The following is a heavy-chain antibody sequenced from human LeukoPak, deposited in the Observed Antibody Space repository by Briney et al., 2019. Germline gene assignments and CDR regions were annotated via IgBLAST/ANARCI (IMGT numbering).Heavy chain of an antibody. CDR2: IRQDGSET. CDR1: GFTFSAYW. Sequence: GGSLRLSCAASGFTFSAYWMSWVRQAPGKGLEWVANIRQDGSETYYADSAKGRFTISRDNSKNTLYLQMNSLRAEDTAVYYCAKDRSVIAAADWGQGTLVTVSS. V-gene: IGHV3-7*03. CDR3: AKDRSVIAAAD. J-gene: IGHJ4*02. D-gene: IGHD6-13*01.